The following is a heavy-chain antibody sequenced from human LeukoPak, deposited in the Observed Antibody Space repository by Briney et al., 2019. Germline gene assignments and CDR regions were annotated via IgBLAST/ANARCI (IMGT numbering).Heavy chain of an antibody. Sequence: SETLSLTCAVYGGSFSGCYWSWIRQPPGKGLEWIGEINHSGSTNYNPSLKSRVTISVDTSKNQFSLKLSSVTAADTAVYYCARGRGGSWGQGTLVTVSS. J-gene: IGHJ5*02. CDR2: INHSGST. CDR1: GGSFSGCY. CDR3: ARGRGGS. V-gene: IGHV4-34*01.